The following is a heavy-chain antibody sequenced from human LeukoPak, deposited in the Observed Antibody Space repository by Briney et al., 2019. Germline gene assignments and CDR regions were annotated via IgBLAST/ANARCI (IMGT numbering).Heavy chain of an antibody. Sequence: SETLSLTCTVSGGAISGGSYYWSWIRQPAGKGLEWIGRIYTSGSTNYNPSLKSRVTISVDTSKNHFSLKLTSVTAADTAVYYCASRYGSGSYGFDFWGQGTLVTVSS. CDR1: GGAISGGSYY. V-gene: IGHV4-61*02. D-gene: IGHD3-10*01. J-gene: IGHJ4*02. CDR3: ASRYGSGSYGFDF. CDR2: IYTSGST.